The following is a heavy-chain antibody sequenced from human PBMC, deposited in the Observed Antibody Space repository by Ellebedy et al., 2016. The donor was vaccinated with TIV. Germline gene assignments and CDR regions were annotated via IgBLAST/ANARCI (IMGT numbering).Heavy chain of an antibody. CDR3: ARDLGYSRGWSPVHAFDI. V-gene: IGHV3-11*01. D-gene: IGHD6-19*01. CDR1: GFTFSDYY. J-gene: IGHJ3*02. Sequence: GESLKISXAASGFTFSDYYMSWIRQAPGKGLEWVSYISSSGSTIYYADSVKGRFTISRDNAKNSLYLQMNSLRAEDTAVYYCARDLGYSRGWSPVHAFDIWGQGTMVTVSS. CDR2: ISSSGSTI.